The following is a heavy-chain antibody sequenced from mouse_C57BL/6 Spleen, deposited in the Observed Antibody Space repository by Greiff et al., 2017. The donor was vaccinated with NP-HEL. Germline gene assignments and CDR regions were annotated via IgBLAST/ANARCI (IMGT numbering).Heavy chain of an antibody. J-gene: IGHJ4*01. D-gene: IGHD1-1*01. CDR1: GYAFSSYW. CDR2: IYPGDGDT. V-gene: IGHV1-80*01. CDR3: ARGVYYYGSSYFSALDY. Sequence: VQLQQSGAELVKPGASVKISCKASGYAFSSYWMNWVKQRPGKGLEWIGQIYPGDGDTNYNGKFKGKATLTADKSSSTAYMQLSSLTSEDSAVYFCARGVYYYGSSYFSALDYWGQGTSVTVSS.